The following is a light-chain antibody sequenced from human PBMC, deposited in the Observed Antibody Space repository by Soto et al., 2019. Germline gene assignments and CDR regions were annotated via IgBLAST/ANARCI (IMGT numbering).Light chain of an antibody. CDR1: NGHTTYA. Sequence: QSVLTQSPSASASLGASVKLTCTLNNGHTTYAIAWHQQQPEKGPRFLMKVNGDGRHNKGDGIPDRFSGSSSGAERYLTISSLLSEDDGDYYCQTWGTGVQVFGGGTKLTVL. V-gene: IGLV4-69*01. J-gene: IGLJ3*02. CDR2: VNGDGRH. CDR3: QTWGTGVQV.